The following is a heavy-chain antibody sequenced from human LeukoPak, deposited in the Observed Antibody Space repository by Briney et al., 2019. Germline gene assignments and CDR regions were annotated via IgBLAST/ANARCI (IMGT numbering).Heavy chain of an antibody. Sequence: GSSLRLSCAASGFTFDDYPMHWARQAPGKALEGVSGHSWNSGSIGYADSVKGRFTISRDNAKSSLYLQMNSLRAEDTALYYCAKARGSRYCSGGSCYGYFDYWGQGALVTVSS. CDR3: AKARGSRYCSGGSCYGYFDY. CDR2: HSWNSGSI. V-gene: IGHV3-9*01. CDR1: GFTFDDYP. D-gene: IGHD2-15*01. J-gene: IGHJ4*02.